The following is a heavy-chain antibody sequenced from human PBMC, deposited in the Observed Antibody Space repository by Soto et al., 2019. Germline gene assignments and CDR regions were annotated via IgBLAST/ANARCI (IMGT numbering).Heavy chain of an antibody. J-gene: IGHJ4*02. CDR1: GFTFSNYA. V-gene: IGHV3-23*01. CDR3: AKEGTSGLYYFGY. D-gene: IGHD6-19*01. Sequence: GESLKISCAASGFTFSNYAISWVRQAPGKGLEWVSIISGSGDTPYYADSVKGRFTISRDNSRNTLYLQMNSLRAGDSAKYYCAKEGTSGLYYFGYWGPGTLVTVSS. CDR2: ISGSGDTP.